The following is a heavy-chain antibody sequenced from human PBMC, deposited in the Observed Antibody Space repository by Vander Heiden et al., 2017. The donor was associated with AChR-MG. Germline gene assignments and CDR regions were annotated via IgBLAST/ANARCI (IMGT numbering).Heavy chain of an antibody. Sequence: QVQLVQSGTEVKKPGASVTVSCQTSGYTFTTYGISWVRQAPGQGLEWMGWISAYYGDTNYAQKLQGRVTMTTDTSTSTAYMELRGLTFDDTAVYYCTREGGDSTAYYFQYWGQGTLVAVSS. D-gene: IGHD3-16*01. V-gene: IGHV1-18*01. CDR1: GYTFTTYG. CDR2: ISAYYGDT. J-gene: IGHJ1*01. CDR3: TREGGDSTAYYFQY.